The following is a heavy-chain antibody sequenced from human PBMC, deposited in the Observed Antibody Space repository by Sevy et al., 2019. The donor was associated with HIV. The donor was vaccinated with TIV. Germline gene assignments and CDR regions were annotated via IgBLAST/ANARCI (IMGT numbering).Heavy chain of an antibody. CDR3: ARDCNSATCLWGLDV. CDR2: IKRDGCEK. Sequence: GGSLRLSCVASGFTFSNYWMSWVRQAPGKGLEWVANIKRDGCEKYYVASVKGRFTISRDNDKTSLYLQMNSLRDEDTAAYYCARDCNSATCLWGLDVWGPGTTVTVSS. CDR1: GFTFSNYW. D-gene: IGHD1-26*01. V-gene: IGHV3-7*03. J-gene: IGHJ6*02.